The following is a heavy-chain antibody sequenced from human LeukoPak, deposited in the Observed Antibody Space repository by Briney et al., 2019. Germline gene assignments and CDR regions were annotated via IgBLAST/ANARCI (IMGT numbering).Heavy chain of an antibody. J-gene: IGHJ4*02. V-gene: IGHV3-23*01. Sequence: GGSLRLSCAASGFNFTSYLMTWVRQAPGKGLEWVSGISSFGGRTYYADSVKGRFAISRDNSKNTLYLQMSSLRADDTAVYYCAGAGVAGQVIDYWGQGTLVTVSS. CDR2: ISSFGGRT. CDR1: GFNFTSYL. CDR3: AGAGVAGQVIDY. D-gene: IGHD6-19*01.